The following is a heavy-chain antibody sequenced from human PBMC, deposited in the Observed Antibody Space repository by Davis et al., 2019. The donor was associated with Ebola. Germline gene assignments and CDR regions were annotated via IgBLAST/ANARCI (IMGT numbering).Heavy chain of an antibody. CDR1: GDSVSSGG. Sequence: HSQTLSLTCAISGDSVSSGGWNWIRQSPSRGLEWLGRTYYSSKWYNDYAVSVKSRITINPDTSKNQFSLQLNSVTPEDTAVYYCARGTHYAHDYWGQGTLVTVSS. CDR3: ARGTHYAHDY. CDR2: TYYSSKWYN. J-gene: IGHJ4*02. D-gene: IGHD2-2*01. V-gene: IGHV6-1*01.